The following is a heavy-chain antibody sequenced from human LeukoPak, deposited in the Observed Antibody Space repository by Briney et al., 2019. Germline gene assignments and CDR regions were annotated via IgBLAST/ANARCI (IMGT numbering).Heavy chain of an antibody. CDR1: GFTFSSYW. Sequence: GGSLRLSCAASGFTFSSYWMTWVRQAPGQGLEWVANIKEDGSENYYVDSVKGRFTISRDNAKNSLYLQMNSLRAEDTAIYYCARVRWYGDYQRYFDYWGQGTLVAVSS. J-gene: IGHJ4*02. D-gene: IGHD4-17*01. CDR2: IKEDGSEN. V-gene: IGHV3-7*01. CDR3: ARVRWYGDYQRYFDY.